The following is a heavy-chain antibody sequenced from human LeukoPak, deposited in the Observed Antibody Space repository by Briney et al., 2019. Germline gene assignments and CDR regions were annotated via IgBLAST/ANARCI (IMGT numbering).Heavy chain of an antibody. CDR2: INPSGGST. CDR3: ARDYGEFNHYYYYYYMDV. CDR1: GYTFTSYG. V-gene: IGHV1-46*01. Sequence: ASVKVSCKASGYTFTSYGISWVRQAPGQGLEWMGIINPSGGSTSYAQKFQGRVTMTGDMSTGTVHMELSSLRSEDTAVYYCARDYGEFNHYYYYYYMDVWGKGTTVTVSS. D-gene: IGHD4-17*01. J-gene: IGHJ6*03.